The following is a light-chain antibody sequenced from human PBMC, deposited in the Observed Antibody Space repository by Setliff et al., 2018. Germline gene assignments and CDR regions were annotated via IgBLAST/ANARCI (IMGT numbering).Light chain of an antibody. J-gene: IGLJ1*01. Sequence: QSALTQPPSTSGTPGQRVTISCSGSSSNIGGNTVNWYQQLPGTAPRLPIFSNNDRPSGVSNRFTGSKSGTSASLTISGLQSEDEGDYYCAAWDDSLTGSYVFGTGTKVTVL. CDR3: AAWDDSLTGSYV. V-gene: IGLV1-44*01. CDR1: SSNIGGNT. CDR2: SNN.